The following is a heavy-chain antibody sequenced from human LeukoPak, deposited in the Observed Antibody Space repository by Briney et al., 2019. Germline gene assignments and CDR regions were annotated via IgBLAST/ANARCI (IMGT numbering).Heavy chain of an antibody. Sequence: SVKVSCTASGGTFSSYTISWVRQAPGQGLEWMGRIIPILGIANYAQKFRGRVTITADKSTSTAYMELSSLRSEDTAVYYCAISEYSSSPFDYWGQGTLVTVSS. CDR2: IIPILGIA. CDR1: GGTFSSYT. CDR3: AISEYSSSPFDY. V-gene: IGHV1-69*02. J-gene: IGHJ4*02. D-gene: IGHD6-6*01.